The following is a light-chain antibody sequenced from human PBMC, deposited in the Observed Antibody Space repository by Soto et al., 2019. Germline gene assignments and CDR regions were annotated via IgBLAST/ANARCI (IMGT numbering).Light chain of an antibody. V-gene: IGKV3-15*01. Sequence: EIVMTQSPATLSVSPGERATLSCRASQSVNSNLAWYQQKPGQAPRLLIYGASTRATGIPARFSGSASGTECTLTISSLQSEDFAVYSCQQSNDWPLAFVGGTKVEIK. CDR1: QSVNSN. J-gene: IGKJ4*01. CDR2: GAS. CDR3: QQSNDWPLA.